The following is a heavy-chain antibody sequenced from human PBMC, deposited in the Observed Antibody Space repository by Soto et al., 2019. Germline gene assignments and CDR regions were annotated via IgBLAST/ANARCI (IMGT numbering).Heavy chain of an antibody. J-gene: IGHJ3*01. D-gene: IGHD1-1*01. CDR3: ASWREREHAFDV. Sequence: DVQLVESGGGLIQPGESLRLSCVAFGLTVSGTKYVAWVRQAPGKGLEWVSALYDVFGSFYADSVKGRFTTSSVRSRSTVYLQMNDLRPDDTAVYYCASWREREHAFDVWGQGTAVIVSP. CDR1: GLTVSGTKY. CDR2: LYDVFGS. V-gene: IGHV3-53*01.